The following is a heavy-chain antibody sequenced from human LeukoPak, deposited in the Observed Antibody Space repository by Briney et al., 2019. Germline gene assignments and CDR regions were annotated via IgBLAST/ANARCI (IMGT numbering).Heavy chain of an antibody. CDR1: GYSFTSYW. CDR3: ARRYCSGGSCYAVFDY. J-gene: IGHJ4*02. D-gene: IGHD2-15*01. V-gene: IGHV5-51*01. Sequence: GESLKISCKGSGYSFTSYWIGWVLQMPGKGLEWMGIIYPGDSDTRYSPSFQGQVTISADKSISTAYLQWSSLKASDTAMYYCARRYCSGGSCYAVFDYWGQGTLVTVSS. CDR2: IYPGDSDT.